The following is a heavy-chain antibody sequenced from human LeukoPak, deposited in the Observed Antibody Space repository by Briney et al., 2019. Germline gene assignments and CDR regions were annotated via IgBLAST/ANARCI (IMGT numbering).Heavy chain of an antibody. J-gene: IGHJ4*02. D-gene: IGHD3-22*01. CDR2: IYTSGST. CDR3: ARVITDYYDSSGYSDYFDY. V-gene: IGHV4-61*02. CDR1: GGSISSGSYY. Sequence: KSSETLSLTCTVSGGSISSGSYYWSWIRRPAGKGLEWIGRIYTSGSTNYNPPLKSRVTISVDTSKNQFSLKLSSVTAADTAVYYCARVITDYYDSSGYSDYFDYWGQGTLVTVSS.